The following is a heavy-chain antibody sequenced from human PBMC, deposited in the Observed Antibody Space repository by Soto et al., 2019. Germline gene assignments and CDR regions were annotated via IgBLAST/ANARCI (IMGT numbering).Heavy chain of an antibody. CDR3: ARVPRPYYYYGMDV. V-gene: IGHV1-69*13. D-gene: IGHD1-1*01. Sequence: ASVKVSCKASGATFSSYAISWVRQAPGQGLEWMGGIIPIFGTANYAQKFQGRVTITADESTSTAYMELSSLRSEDTAVYYCARVPRPYYYYGMDVWGQGTTVTVSS. CDR1: GATFSSYA. CDR2: IIPIFGTA. J-gene: IGHJ6*02.